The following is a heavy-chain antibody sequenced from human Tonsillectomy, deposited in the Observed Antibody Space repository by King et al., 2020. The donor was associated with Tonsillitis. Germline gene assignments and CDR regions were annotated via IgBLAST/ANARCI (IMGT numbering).Heavy chain of an antibody. CDR1: GGSISSYY. D-gene: IGHD6-13*01. Sequence: QLQESGPGLVKPSETLSLTCTVSGGSISSYYWSWIRPPPGKGLEWIGYIYYSGSTNYNPSLKSRVTISVDTSKNQLSLKLSSVTAADTAVYYCARAGVAAAGIDYWGQGTLVTVSS. V-gene: IGHV4-59*01. CDR3: ARAGVAAAGIDY. J-gene: IGHJ4*02. CDR2: IYYSGST.